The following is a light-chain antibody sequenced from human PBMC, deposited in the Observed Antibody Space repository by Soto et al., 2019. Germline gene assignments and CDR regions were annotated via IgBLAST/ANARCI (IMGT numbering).Light chain of an antibody. CDR2: DVS. J-gene: IGKJ5*01. Sequence: AIQLTQSPSSLSASVGDRVTITCRASQDIRGALAWYQQKPGKAPKLLIYDVSSLESGVPSRFSGSGSETDFTLTISSLQPEDFATYYCQQFNTYPIIFGQGTRLEIK. CDR3: QQFNTYPII. CDR1: QDIRGA. V-gene: IGKV1-13*02.